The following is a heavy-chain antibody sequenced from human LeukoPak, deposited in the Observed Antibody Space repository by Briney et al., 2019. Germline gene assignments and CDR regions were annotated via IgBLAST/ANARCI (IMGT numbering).Heavy chain of an antibody. CDR2: IIPILGIA. J-gene: IGHJ1*01. Sequence: SVKASCKASGGTFSSYAISWVRQAPGQGLEWMGRIIPILGIANYAQKFQGRVTITADKSTSTAYMELSSLRSEDTAVYYCARDARQQLVQYFQHWGQGTLVTVSS. CDR1: GGTFSSYA. CDR3: ARDARQQLVQYFQH. V-gene: IGHV1-69*04. D-gene: IGHD6-13*01.